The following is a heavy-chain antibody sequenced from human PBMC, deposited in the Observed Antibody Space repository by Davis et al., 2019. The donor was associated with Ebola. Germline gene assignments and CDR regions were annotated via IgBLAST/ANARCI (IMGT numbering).Heavy chain of an antibody. CDR1: GFTFSSYW. D-gene: IGHD3-22*01. J-gene: IGHJ6*02. CDR3: AKEASYNYETSGYPYYFHYYGMDV. Sequence: GGSLRLSCAASGFTFSSYWMSWVRQAPGKGLEWVANIKQDGSEKYYVDSVKGRFTISRDNSKETLFLQMNNLRPEDTAVYYCAKEASYNYETSGYPYYFHYYGMDVWGQGTMVTVSS. V-gene: IGHV3-7*04. CDR2: IKQDGSEK.